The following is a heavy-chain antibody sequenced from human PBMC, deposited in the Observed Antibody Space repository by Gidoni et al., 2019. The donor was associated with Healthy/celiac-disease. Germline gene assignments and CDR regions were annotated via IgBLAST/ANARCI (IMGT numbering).Heavy chain of an antibody. V-gene: IGHV3-48*01. Sequence: VQLVESGGGLVQHGRCMRLSCAASGFTFSGYSMNWVRQAPGKGLEWVSYISSSSSTIYYADSVKGRFTISRDNAKNSLYLQMNSLRAEDTAVYYCARGGSTYDYGDYRIDYWGQGTLVTVSS. J-gene: IGHJ4*02. CDR2: ISSSSSTI. CDR3: ARGGSTYDYGDYRIDY. CDR1: GFTFSGYS. D-gene: IGHD4-17*01.